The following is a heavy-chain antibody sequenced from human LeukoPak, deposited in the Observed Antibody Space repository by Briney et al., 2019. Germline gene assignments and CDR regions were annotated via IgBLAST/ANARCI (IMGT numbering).Heavy chain of an antibody. CDR3: PRGGMDYYGSGSSGAFDI. J-gene: IGHJ3*02. CDR2: LKSGGSST. V-gene: IGHV3-74*01. D-gene: IGHD3-10*01. Sequence: PGGSLILSRATSGFTLISYWMHLVRQAPGQGLVSVSRLKSGGSSTSYADSVKGRFTISRDNAKNTLYLQMNSLRAEDTAVYYCPRGGMDYYGSGSSGAFDIWGQGTMVTVSS. CDR1: GFTLISYW.